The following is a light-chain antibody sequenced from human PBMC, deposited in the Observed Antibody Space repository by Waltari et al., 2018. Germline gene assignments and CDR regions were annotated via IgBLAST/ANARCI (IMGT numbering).Light chain of an antibody. CDR3: QQCYSFPYT. CDR1: QSVLSSSTNKNY. V-gene: IGKV4-1*01. Sequence: DIVMTQFPDPLAVSLGERATIHRQSSQSVLSSSTNKNYLGWYQQKPGQPPKHLISWAATREVGVPDRFSGSGSGTDFTLTISSLQAEDGALYYCQQCYSFPYTFGQGTKLEIK. J-gene: IGKJ2*01. CDR2: WAA.